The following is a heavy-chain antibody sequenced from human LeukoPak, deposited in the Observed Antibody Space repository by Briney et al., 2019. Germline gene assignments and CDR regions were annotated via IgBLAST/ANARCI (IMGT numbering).Heavy chain of an antibody. V-gene: IGHV3-74*01. J-gene: IGHJ4*02. CDR2: INTDGTVT. Sequence: GGTLRLSSAASGFTFSKYWMLWVRQAPGKGLKSVSRINTDGTVTTYADSVKGRFTASTDNADTTMFLQMNSVRDEDTAVYYCATKQWLAPPPDSWGQGTRVSVSS. CDR3: ATKQWLAPPPDS. CDR1: GFTFSKYW. D-gene: IGHD6-19*01.